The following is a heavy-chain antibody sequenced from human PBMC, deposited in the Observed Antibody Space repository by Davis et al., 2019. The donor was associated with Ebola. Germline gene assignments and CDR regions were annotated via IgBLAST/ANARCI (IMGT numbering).Heavy chain of an antibody. D-gene: IGHD1-26*01. CDR3: ARAQWEPIEFDY. J-gene: IGHJ4*02. CDR1: GFTFSSYE. V-gene: IGHV3-48*03. Sequence: GESLKISCAASGFTFSSYEMNWVRQAPGKGLEWVAYISSSGSTISYADSVKGRFTISRDNAKNSLYLQMNSLRAEDTALYYCARAQWEPIEFDYWGQGTLVTVSS. CDR2: ISSSGSTI.